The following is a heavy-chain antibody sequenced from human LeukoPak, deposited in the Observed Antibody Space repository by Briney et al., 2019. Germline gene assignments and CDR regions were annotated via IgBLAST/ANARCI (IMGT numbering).Heavy chain of an antibody. CDR2: IYYSGST. J-gene: IGHJ2*01. V-gene: IGHV4-59*01. CDR3: ARDGTLTTVTRSYWYFDL. D-gene: IGHD4-17*01. CDR1: GGSISSYY. Sequence: SETLSLTCTVSGGSISSYYWSWIRQPPGKGLEWIGYIYYSGSTIYNPSLKSRVTISVDTSKNQFSLRLSSVTAADTAVYYCARDGTLTTVTRSYWYFDLWGRGTLVTVSS.